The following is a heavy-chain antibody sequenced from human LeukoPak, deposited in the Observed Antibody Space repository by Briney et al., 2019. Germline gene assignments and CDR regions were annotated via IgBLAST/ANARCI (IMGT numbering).Heavy chain of an antibody. D-gene: IGHD3-16*01. CDR1: AYTFTIYG. CDR3: ARDHWSDDYVWGSYGY. J-gene: IGHJ4*02. Sequence: ASVKVSFKSSAYTFTIYGISWVRQAPAQGHERMGWISAYNGNTNYAQKLQGRVTMTTDTSTSTAYMELRSLRSDDTAVYYCARDHWSDDYVWGSYGYWGQGTLVTVSS. V-gene: IGHV1-18*01. CDR2: ISAYNGNT.